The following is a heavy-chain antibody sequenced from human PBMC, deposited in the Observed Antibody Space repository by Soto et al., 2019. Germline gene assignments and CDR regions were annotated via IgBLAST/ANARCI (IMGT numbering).Heavy chain of an antibody. V-gene: IGHV4-34*01. D-gene: IGHD3-16*02. CDR1: GGSFSGYY. J-gene: IGHJ6*02. CDR2: INHSGST. CDR3: ARCGITFGGVIVNYYYYYGMDV. Sequence: DTLSLTCAVYGGSFSGYYWSWIRQPPWKGLEWIGEINHSGSTNYNPSLKSRVTISVDTSKNQFSLKLSSVTAADTAVYYCARCGITFGGVIVNYYYYYGMDVWGQGPQVAV.